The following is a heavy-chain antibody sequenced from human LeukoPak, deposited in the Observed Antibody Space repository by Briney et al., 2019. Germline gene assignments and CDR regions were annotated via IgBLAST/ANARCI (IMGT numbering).Heavy chain of an antibody. D-gene: IGHD3-22*01. CDR3: ARYYYDSSGYWGGYHYYGMDV. J-gene: IGHJ6*02. CDR2: ISAYNGNT. Sequence: GASVKVSCKASGYTFTSYGISWVRQAPGQGLEWMGWISAYNGNTNYAQKLQGRVTMTTDTSTSTAYMELRSLRSDDTAVYYCARYYYDSSGYWGGYHYYGMDVWGQGTTVTVSS. CDR1: GYTFTSYG. V-gene: IGHV1-18*01.